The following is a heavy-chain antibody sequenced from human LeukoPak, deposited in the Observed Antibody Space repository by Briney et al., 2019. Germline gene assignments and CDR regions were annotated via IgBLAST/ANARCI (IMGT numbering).Heavy chain of an antibody. J-gene: IGHJ4*02. V-gene: IGHV4-39*07. Sequence: SETLSLTCTVSGGSISSSSYYWGWIRQPPGKGLEWIGSIYYSGSTYYNPSLKSRVTISVDTSKNQFSLNLSSVTATDTGVYFCARGGYSLDSWGQGTLVTVSS. CDR3: ARGGYSLDS. CDR1: GGSISSSSYY. D-gene: IGHD2-15*01. CDR2: IYYSGST.